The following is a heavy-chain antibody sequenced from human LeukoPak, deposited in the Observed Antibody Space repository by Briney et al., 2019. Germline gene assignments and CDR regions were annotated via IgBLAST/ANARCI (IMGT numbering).Heavy chain of an antibody. J-gene: IGHJ4*02. D-gene: IGHD6-13*01. CDR3: ARTPAGYSSSWYDY. V-gene: IGHV4-4*07. Sequence: PSETLSLTCTVSGGSISSYYWSWIRQPAGKGLEWIGHIYTSGSTNYNPSLKSRVTMSVDTSKNQFSLKLSSVTAADTAVYYCARTPAGYSSSWYDYWGQGTLVTVSS. CDR1: GGSISSYY. CDR2: IYTSGST.